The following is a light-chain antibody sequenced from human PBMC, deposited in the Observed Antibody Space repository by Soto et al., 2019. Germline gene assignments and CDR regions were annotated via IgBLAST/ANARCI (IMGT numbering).Light chain of an antibody. CDR2: DVA. Sequence: QSALAQPASVSDSPGRSITISCTGTSSDVGGSNFVSWYQQHPGKPPKLIIYDVANRPSGVSNRFSGSKSGSTASLIISRLQTEDEADYYCVSYTSSTTYGFGTGTKVT. CDR1: SSDVGGSNF. CDR3: VSYTSSTTYG. V-gene: IGLV2-14*03. J-gene: IGLJ1*01.